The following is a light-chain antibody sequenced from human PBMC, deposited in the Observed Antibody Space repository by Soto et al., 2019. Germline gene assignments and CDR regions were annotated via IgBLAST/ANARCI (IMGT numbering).Light chain of an antibody. CDR1: SSDVGGYNY. CDR2: EVS. V-gene: IGLV2-14*01. Sequence: QSLATLPASVSGSPGQSIPISCTGTSSDVGGYNYVSWYQQHPGKAPELMIYEVSNRPSGVSSRFSGSKSGNTASLTISGLQAEDEADYYCSSYTSSSTRVFGTGTKVTVL. CDR3: SSYTSSSTRV. J-gene: IGLJ1*01.